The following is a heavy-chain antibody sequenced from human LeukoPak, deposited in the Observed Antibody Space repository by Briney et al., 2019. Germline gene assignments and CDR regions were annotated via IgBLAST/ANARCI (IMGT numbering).Heavy chain of an antibody. V-gene: IGHV4-61*10. D-gene: IGHD4-23*01. Sequence: SETLSLTCTVSSGSISSGNYYWSWVRQPAGKGLEWIGRIYNNGSTNYSPSLKSRVTISLDTSKNQFSLKLSSVTAADTAVYYCARARRGGNSLDVWGQGTTVTVSS. CDR1: SGSISSGNYY. CDR2: IYNNGST. CDR3: ARARRGGNSLDV. J-gene: IGHJ6*02.